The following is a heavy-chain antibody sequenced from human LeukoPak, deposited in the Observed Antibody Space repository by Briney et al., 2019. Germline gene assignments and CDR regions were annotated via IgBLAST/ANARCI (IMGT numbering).Heavy chain of an antibody. Sequence: PGGSLRISCAASGFTFSSYAMSWVRQAPGKGLEWVSAISGSGGSTYYADSVKGRFTISRDNSKNTLYLQMNSLRAEDTAVYYCAKTPDSSGYIAYFDYWGQGTLVTVSS. CDR2: ISGSGGST. CDR3: AKTPDSSGYIAYFDY. V-gene: IGHV3-23*01. J-gene: IGHJ4*02. CDR1: GFTFSSYA. D-gene: IGHD3-22*01.